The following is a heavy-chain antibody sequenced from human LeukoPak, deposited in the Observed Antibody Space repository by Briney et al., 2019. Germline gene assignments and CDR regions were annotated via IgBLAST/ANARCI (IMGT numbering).Heavy chain of an antibody. D-gene: IGHD3-16*02. CDR1: GGSFSGYY. CDR2: INHSGST. Sequence: SETLSLTCAVYGGSFSGYYWSWIRQPPGKGLEWIGEINHSGSTNYNPSLKSRVTISVDTSKNQFSLKLSSVTAADTAAYYCARSPSTGLYPFDYWGQGTLVTVS. J-gene: IGHJ4*02. V-gene: IGHV4-34*01. CDR3: ARSPSTGLYPFDY.